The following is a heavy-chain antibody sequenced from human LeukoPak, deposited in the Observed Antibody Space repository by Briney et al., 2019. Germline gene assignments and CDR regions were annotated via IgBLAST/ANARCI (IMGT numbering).Heavy chain of an antibody. CDR3: AREAQDIVVVVAAQGSNWFDP. Sequence: GGSLRLSCAASGFTFSSYAMHWVCQAPGKGLEWVAVISYDGSNKYYADSVKGRFTISRDNSKNTLYLQMNSLRAEDTAVYYCAREAQDIVVVVAAQGSNWFDPWGQGTLVTVSS. D-gene: IGHD2-15*01. J-gene: IGHJ5*02. CDR1: GFTFSSYA. V-gene: IGHV3-30*01. CDR2: ISYDGSNK.